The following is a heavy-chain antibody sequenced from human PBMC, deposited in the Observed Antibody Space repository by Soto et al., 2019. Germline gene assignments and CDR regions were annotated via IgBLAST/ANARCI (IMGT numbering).Heavy chain of an antibody. Sequence: QVQLQESGPGLVKPSQTLSLTCTVSGGSISSGGYYWTGIRQHPGKGLEWMGYIYYSGSTYSNPSLKSRVTISVDTSKNQFSLKLSSVTAADTAVYYCARVCGGDCHYGMDVWGQGTTVTVSS. J-gene: IGHJ6*02. V-gene: IGHV4-31*03. CDR1: GGSISSGGYY. D-gene: IGHD2-21*02. CDR3: ARVCGGDCHYGMDV. CDR2: IYYSGST.